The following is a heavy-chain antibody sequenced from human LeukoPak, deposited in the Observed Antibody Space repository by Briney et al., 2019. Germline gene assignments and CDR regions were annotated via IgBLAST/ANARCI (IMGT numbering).Heavy chain of an antibody. D-gene: IGHD1-1*01. CDR1: GFAFSSNA. CDR2: ISVSSTT. CDR3: AKCNLDNCREGFHI. V-gene: IGHV3-23*01. J-gene: IGHJ3*02. Sequence: AGGSLRLSCAAAGFAFSSNALTWVRQAPGGGLDWVSSISVSSTTYYLDSVKGRFTITRDNSNNALFLQMNSLRAEDTALYYCAKCNLDNCREGFHIWGQGTMVTVSS.